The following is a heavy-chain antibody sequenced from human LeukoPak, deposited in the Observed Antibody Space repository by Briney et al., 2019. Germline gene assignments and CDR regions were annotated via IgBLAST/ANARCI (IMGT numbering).Heavy chain of an antibody. CDR2: IIPIFGTA. V-gene: IGHV1-69*05. D-gene: IGHD3-10*01. CDR1: GGTFSSYA. Sequence: EASVKVSCKASGGTFSSYAISWVRQAPGQGLEWMGGIIPIFGTANYAQKFQGRVTITTDESTSTAYMELSSLRSEDTAVYYCARHPRNVLLWFGESVWFDPWGQGTLVTVSS. J-gene: IGHJ5*02. CDR3: ARHPRNVLLWFGESVWFDP.